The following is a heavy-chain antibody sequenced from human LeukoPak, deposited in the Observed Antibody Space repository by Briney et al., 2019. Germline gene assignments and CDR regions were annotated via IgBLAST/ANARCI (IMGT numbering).Heavy chain of an antibody. V-gene: IGHV3-30*04. CDR2: ISYDGSNK. CDR1: GFTFSSYA. J-gene: IGHJ6*03. Sequence: GGSLRLSCAASGFTFSSYAMNWVRQAPGKGLEWVAVISYDGSNKYYADSVKGRFTISRDNSKNTLYLQMNSLRAEDTAVFFCARIAAMLRGDYSFYYMEVWGKGTTVTISS. D-gene: IGHD3-10*01. CDR3: ARIAAMLRGDYSFYYMEV.